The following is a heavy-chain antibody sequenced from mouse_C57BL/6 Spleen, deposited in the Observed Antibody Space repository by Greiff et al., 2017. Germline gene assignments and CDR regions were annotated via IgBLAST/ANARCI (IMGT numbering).Heavy chain of an antibody. Sequence: EVHLVESGGGLVKPGGSLKLSCAASGFTFSDYGMHWVRQAPEKGLEWVAYISSGSSTIYYADTVKGRFTISRDNAKNTLFLQMTSLRSEDTAMYYCAMPNSGSSLPVGFAVWGTGTTVTVSS. V-gene: IGHV5-17*01. CDR1: GFTFSDYG. D-gene: IGHD1-1*01. CDR2: ISSGSSTI. CDR3: AMPNSGSSLPVGFAV. J-gene: IGHJ1*03.